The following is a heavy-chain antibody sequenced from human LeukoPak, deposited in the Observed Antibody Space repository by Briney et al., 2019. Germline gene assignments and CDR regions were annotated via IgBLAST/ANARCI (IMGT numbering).Heavy chain of an antibody. CDR3: ARDYYDSSGQDVFDI. CDR2: INGYNGGT. V-gene: IGHV1-2*02. J-gene: IGHJ3*02. Sequence: ASVKVSCKASGYSFTGYYMHWVRQAPGEGLEWMGWINGYNGGTNYAQKFQDRVTMTRDTSISTAYRELSRLRSDDTAVYYCARDYYDSSGQDVFDIWGQGTMVTVSS. CDR1: GYSFTGYY. D-gene: IGHD3-22*01.